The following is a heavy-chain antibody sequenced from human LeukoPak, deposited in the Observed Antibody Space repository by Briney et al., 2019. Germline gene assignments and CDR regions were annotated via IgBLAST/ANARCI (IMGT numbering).Heavy chain of an antibody. Sequence: KRGESLKISCKGSGYSFTSYWIGWVRQMPGKGLEWMGIIYPGDSDTRYSPSFQGQVTISADKSISTAYLQWSSLKASDSAMYYCARHGVKIVAGVSLKSSGGHWFDPWGQGTLATVSS. J-gene: IGHJ5*02. CDR2: IYPGDSDT. CDR1: GYSFTSYW. D-gene: IGHD3-16*01. CDR3: ARHGVKIVAGVSLKSSGGHWFDP. V-gene: IGHV5-51*01.